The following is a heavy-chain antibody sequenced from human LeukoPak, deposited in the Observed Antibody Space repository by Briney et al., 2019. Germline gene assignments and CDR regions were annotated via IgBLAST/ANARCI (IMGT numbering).Heavy chain of an antibody. Sequence: GGSLRLSCAASGFTFSNYVMHWVRQAPGKGLEWVAFIRYDGSNKYYADSVKGRFTISRDNSKNTLYLQMNSLRAEDTAVYYCARDYSDSGGGYNDYWGQGTLVTVSS. J-gene: IGHJ4*02. CDR3: ARDYSDSGGGYNDY. V-gene: IGHV3-30*02. CDR2: IRYDGSNK. D-gene: IGHD2-15*01. CDR1: GFTFSNYV.